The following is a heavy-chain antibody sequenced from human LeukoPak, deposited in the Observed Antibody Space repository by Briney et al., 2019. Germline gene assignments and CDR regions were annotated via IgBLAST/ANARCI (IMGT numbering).Heavy chain of an antibody. CDR1: GFTFSSYA. CDR2: ISYDGSNK. Sequence: PGGSLRLSCAASGFTFSSYAMHWVRQAPGKGLEWVAVISYDGSNKYYADSVKGRFTIPRDNSKNTLYLQMNSLRAEDTAVYYCARDSYDILTGYYQALDYWGQGTLVTVSS. J-gene: IGHJ4*02. CDR3: ARDSYDILTGYYQALDY. V-gene: IGHV3-30-3*01. D-gene: IGHD3-9*01.